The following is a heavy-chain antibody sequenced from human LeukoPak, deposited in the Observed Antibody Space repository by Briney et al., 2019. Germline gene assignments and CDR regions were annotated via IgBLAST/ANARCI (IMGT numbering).Heavy chain of an antibody. CDR1: GYTFTSYG. CDR2: ISAYNGNT. Sequence: ASVKVSCKASGYTFTSYGISWVRQAPGQGLEWMGWISAYNGNTNYAQKLQGRVTMTTDTSTSTAYMELRSLRSDATAVYYCASGATYCSSTSCSLRDYFDYWGQGTLVTVSS. CDR3: ASGATYCSSTSCSLRDYFDY. J-gene: IGHJ4*02. D-gene: IGHD2-2*01. V-gene: IGHV1-18*01.